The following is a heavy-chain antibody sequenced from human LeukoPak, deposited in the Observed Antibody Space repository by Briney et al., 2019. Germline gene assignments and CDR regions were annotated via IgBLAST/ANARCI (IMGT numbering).Heavy chain of an antibody. CDR1: GYTFTGYY. D-gene: IGHD6-13*01. Sequence: ASVKVSCKASGYTFTGYYMHWVRQAPGQGLEWMGRINPNSGGTNYAQKFQGRVTMTRDTSISTAYTELSRLRSDDTAVYYCARAYSSSPKAAGYYMDVWGKGTTVTASS. J-gene: IGHJ6*03. CDR3: ARAYSSSPKAAGYYMDV. V-gene: IGHV1-2*06. CDR2: INPNSGGT.